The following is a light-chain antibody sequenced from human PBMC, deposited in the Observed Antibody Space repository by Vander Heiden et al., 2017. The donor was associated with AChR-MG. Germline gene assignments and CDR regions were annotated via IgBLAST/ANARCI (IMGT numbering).Light chain of an antibody. V-gene: IGLV1-47*01. Sequence: QSVLTQPPSASGTPGQRVTISCSGSSSNIGSNYVYWYQHLPGTAPKLLIYRNNQRPSGVPDRFSGSRSGTSASLGISGLRSEDEADYYCAAWDDSLRVLFGGGTKLTVL. CDR2: RNN. J-gene: IGLJ2*01. CDR1: SSNIGSNY. CDR3: AAWDDSLRVL.